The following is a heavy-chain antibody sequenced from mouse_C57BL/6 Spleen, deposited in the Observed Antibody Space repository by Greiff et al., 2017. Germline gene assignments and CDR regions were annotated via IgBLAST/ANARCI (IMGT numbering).Heavy chain of an antibody. CDR1: GYSFTSYY. CDR3: ARGGHYAMDY. D-gene: IGHD3-1*01. CDR2: IYPGSGNT. Sequence: QVQLQQSGPELVKPGASVKISCKASGYSFTSYYIHWVKQRPGKGLEWIGWIYPGSGNTKYNEKFKGKATLTVDTSSSTAYMQLSSLTSEDSAVYYSARGGHYAMDYWGQGTSVTVSS. J-gene: IGHJ4*01. V-gene: IGHV1-66*01.